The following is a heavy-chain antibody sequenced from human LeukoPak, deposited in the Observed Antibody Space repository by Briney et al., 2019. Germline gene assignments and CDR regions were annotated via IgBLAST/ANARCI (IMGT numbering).Heavy chain of an antibody. V-gene: IGHV4-31*03. J-gene: IGHJ6*02. D-gene: IGHD4-11*01. CDR2: IYYSGST. CDR1: GGSLSSGGYY. Sequence: SETLSLTCTVSGGSLSSGGYYWSWIRQHPGKGLEWIGYIYYSGSTYYNPSLKSRVTISVDTSKNQFSLKLSSVTAADTAVYYCARAQVTNYYYYGMDVWGQGTTVTVSS. CDR3: ARAQVTNYYYYGMDV.